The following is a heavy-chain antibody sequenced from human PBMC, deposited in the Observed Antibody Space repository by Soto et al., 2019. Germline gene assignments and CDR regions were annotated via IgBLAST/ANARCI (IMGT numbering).Heavy chain of an antibody. CDR1: GFTFSSYN. Sequence: EVQLLESGGGLVQPGGSLRLSCAASGFTFSSYNLNWVRQAPGQGLEWVSTITGSGVSTYYADSVKGRFTISRDTSEDRLYLQLTSLRADDTAVYYCAKHADLIGYNCGSGFDLWGHGTWVTVPS. V-gene: IGHV3-23*01. D-gene: IGHD1-1*01. CDR2: ITGSGVST. J-gene: IGHJ4*01. CDR3: AKHADLIGYNCGSGFDL.